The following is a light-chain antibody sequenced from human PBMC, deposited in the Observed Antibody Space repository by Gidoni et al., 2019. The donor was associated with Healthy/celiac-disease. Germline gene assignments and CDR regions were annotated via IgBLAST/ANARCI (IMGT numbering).Light chain of an antibody. CDR1: QSVSSN. Sequence: DIVMTQSPATLSVSPGERATLSCRASQSVSSNLAWYQQKPGQAPRLLTYGASTRATGSPARFSVSGSGTEFTLTISSLQSEDFAVYYCQPYNNWPWTFGQGTKVEIK. CDR3: QPYNNWPWT. V-gene: IGKV3-15*01. J-gene: IGKJ1*01. CDR2: GAS.